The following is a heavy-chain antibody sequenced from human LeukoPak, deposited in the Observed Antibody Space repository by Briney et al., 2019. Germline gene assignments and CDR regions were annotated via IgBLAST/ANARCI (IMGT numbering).Heavy chain of an antibody. J-gene: IGHJ4*02. D-gene: IGHD6-13*01. Sequence: GGSLRLSCAASGFAFSSDAMSWVRQAPGKGLEWVSAISDSGGSTHYADFVKGRFTISRDNAKNSLYLQMQSLRAEDTAVYYCAKGGERSSSSMDYWGQGTLVTISS. V-gene: IGHV3-23*01. CDR2: ISDSGGST. CDR1: GFAFSSDA. CDR3: AKGGERSSSSMDY.